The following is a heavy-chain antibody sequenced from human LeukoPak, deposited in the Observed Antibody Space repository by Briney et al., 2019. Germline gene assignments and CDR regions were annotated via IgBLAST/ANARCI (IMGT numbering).Heavy chain of an antibody. CDR1: EFTFSSYG. J-gene: IGHJ6*04. V-gene: IGHV3-30*18. CDR2: ISYDGSSK. D-gene: IGHD3-10*02. CDR3: AKLGITMIGGV. Sequence: GRSLRLSCAASEFTFSSYGMHWVRQAPGKGLEWVAVISYDGSSKDYADSVKGRFTISRDNAKNSLYLQMNSLRAEDTAVYYCAKLGITMIGGVWGKGTTVTISS.